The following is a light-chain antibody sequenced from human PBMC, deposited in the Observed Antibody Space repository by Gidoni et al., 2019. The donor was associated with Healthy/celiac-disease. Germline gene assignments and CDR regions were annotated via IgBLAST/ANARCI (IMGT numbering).Light chain of an antibody. CDR1: QSISSY. CDR3: QQSYSTPRT. Sequence: DIQMTQSPSSLSASVGDRVTIPCRASQSISSYLNWYQQKPGKAPKLLIYAASSLQSGVPSRFSGSGSGTDFTLTISSLQPGDFANYYCQQSYSTPRTFGQGTKVEIK. CDR2: AAS. J-gene: IGKJ1*01. V-gene: IGKV1-39*01.